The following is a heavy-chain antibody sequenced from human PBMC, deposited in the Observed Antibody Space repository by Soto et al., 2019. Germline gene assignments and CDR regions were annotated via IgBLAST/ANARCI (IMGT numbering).Heavy chain of an antibody. CDR3: AKGSASAYNYSFDY. Sequence: GGSLSLSCAASGFTFSTYAMSWVRQAPGKGLEWVSAISGSGGSTYYADSVKGRFTISRDNSKNTLYLQMNSLRAEDTAVHYCAKGSASAYNYSFDYWGQGTLVTVSS. J-gene: IGHJ4*02. V-gene: IGHV3-23*01. D-gene: IGHD3-22*01. CDR2: ISGSGGST. CDR1: GFTFSTYA.